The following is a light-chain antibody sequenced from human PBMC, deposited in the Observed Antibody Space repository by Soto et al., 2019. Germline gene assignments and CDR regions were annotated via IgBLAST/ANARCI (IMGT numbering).Light chain of an antibody. V-gene: IGKV3-11*01. CDR3: QQRRDWPLT. CDR1: HSVNNY. Sequence: IVLTQSPATLSLSPGERATLSCRASHSVNNYLAWYQQKPGQAPRLLIYDASNRATGIPARFSGGGSGTDFTLTISSLEPEDFAVYYCQQRRDWPLTFGGGTKVDI. J-gene: IGKJ4*01. CDR2: DAS.